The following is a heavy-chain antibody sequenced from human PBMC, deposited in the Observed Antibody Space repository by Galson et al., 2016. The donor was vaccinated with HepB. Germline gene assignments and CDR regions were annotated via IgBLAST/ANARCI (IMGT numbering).Heavy chain of an antibody. Sequence: PALVKPTQTLTLTCTFSGFSLSSSGVGVGWIRQPPGKALEWLAVIYWDDDRRYRPSLRRRLIITKDTSKNQVVLTMTDVDPVDTGTYFCARRQKTLTSEWFDPWGQGTLVIVSS. V-gene: IGHV2-5*02. D-gene: IGHD3-16*01. CDR1: GFSLSSSGVG. J-gene: IGHJ5*02. CDR3: ARRQKTLTSEWFDP. CDR2: IYWDDDR.